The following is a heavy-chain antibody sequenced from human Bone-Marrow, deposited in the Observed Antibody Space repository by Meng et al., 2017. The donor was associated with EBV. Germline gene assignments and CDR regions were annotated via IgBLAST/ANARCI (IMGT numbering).Heavy chain of an antibody. J-gene: IGHJ4*02. D-gene: IGHD3-22*01. CDR3: ARGLGGHYPTMEY. CDR1: GASIDSGDW. CDR2: IHHSGTT. V-gene: IGHV4-4*02. Sequence: VDLEESGPGLVKPSGTLSLTCAVSGASIDSGDWWTWVRQAPGKGLEWIGEIHHSGTTNCNPSLESRVTISIDKSDNQFSLKLTSVTAADTAVYYCARGLGGHYPTMEYWGQGTLVTVSS.